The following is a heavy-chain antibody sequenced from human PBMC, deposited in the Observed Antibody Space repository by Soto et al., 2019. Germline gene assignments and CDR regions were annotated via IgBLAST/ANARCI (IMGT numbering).Heavy chain of an antibody. J-gene: IGHJ4*02. Sequence: QVQLVQSGAEVKKPGASVKVSCKASGYTFTSYYMHWVRQAPGQGLEWMGIINPSGGSTSYAQKFQGRVTKNKDTSTSTAYMALSSLRSEDTAVYYCASGQSGDYESPYDYWGQGTLVTVSS. CDR1: GYTFTSYY. D-gene: IGHD4-17*01. CDR2: INPSGGST. CDR3: ASGQSGDYESPYDY. V-gene: IGHV1-46*01.